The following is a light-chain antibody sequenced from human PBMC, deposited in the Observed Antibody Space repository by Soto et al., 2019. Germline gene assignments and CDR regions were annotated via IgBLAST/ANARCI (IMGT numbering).Light chain of an antibody. V-gene: IGKV3D-20*02. Sequence: EIVLTQSPGTLSLSPGEIATLSCRASQSVSSNYLAWYQQKPGQAPRLLIYGASSRATGVPARFSGSGSGADFTLTISSLEPEDSAVYYCQQRYNWPPITFGQGTRLENK. J-gene: IGKJ5*01. CDR2: GAS. CDR3: QQRYNWPPIT. CDR1: QSVSSNY.